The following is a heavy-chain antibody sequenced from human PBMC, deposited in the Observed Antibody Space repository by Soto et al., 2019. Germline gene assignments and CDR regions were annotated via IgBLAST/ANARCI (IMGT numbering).Heavy chain of an antibody. J-gene: IGHJ4*02. CDR1: GFTFSSHD. CDR3: GMPVALIAYDY. V-gene: IGHV3-23*01. Sequence: VQLLESGGGLVQPGGSLRLSCAASGFTFSSHDMSWVRQAPGKGLEWVSAITSSGDGTRYADPVKGRFSISRDNSKDTVYLQMNNLRAEDTAIYYCGMPVALIAYDYRGQGTLVTVSS. CDR2: ITSSGDGT. D-gene: IGHD2-21*01.